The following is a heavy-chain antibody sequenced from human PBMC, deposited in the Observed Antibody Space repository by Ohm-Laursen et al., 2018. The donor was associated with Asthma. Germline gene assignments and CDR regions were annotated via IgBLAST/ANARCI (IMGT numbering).Heavy chain of an antibody. CDR1: GYTFTTYG. CDR3: ATYRSGWSNFYGMDV. Sequence: SVKVSCNASGYTFTTYGVSWARQAPGQGLEWMGWISDHNDNTESAQKFQGRVTMTIDTSTSTAYMELRSLRSDDTAVYYCATYRSGWSNFYGMDVWGQGTTVTVSS. D-gene: IGHD6-25*01. J-gene: IGHJ6*02. V-gene: IGHV1-18*01. CDR2: ISDHNDNT.